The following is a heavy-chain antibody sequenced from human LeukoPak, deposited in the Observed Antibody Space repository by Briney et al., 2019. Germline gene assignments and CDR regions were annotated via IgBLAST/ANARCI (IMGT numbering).Heavy chain of an antibody. Sequence: ASVKVSCKASGYAFTNNFMHWVRQAPGQGLEWMGIINPSGDNTWYAQKFQGRVTMTRDMATSTDYMELSSLRSEDTAVYYCARDFGAAAGTNLWGQGTLVTVSS. CDR3: ARDFGAAAGTNL. D-gene: IGHD6-13*01. V-gene: IGHV1-46*01. CDR1: GYAFTNNF. CDR2: INPSGDNT. J-gene: IGHJ5*02.